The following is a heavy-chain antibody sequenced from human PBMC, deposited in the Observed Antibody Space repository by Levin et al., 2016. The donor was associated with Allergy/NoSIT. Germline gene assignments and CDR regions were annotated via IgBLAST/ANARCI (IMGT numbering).Heavy chain of an antibody. CDR1: GYSFTSYW. J-gene: IGHJ5*02. D-gene: IGHD2-2*01. CDR2: IYPGDSDT. CDR3: ARHVRDCSSTSCYVGWFDP. Sequence: GGSLRLSCKGSGYSFTSYWIGWVRQMPGKGLEWMGIIYPGDSDTRYSPSFQGQVTISADKSISTAYLQWSSLKASDTAMYYCARHVRDCSSTSCYVGWFDPWGQGTLVTVSS. V-gene: IGHV5-51*01.